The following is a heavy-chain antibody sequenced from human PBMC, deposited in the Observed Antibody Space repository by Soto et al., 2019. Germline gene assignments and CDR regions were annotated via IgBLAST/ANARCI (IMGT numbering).Heavy chain of an antibody. Sequence: VQLVESGGGVVQPGGSLRLSCAASGFTFSSYEMNWVRQAPGKGLEWVSYISAIDSTIYYADSVKGRFTISRDNAKNSLYLQMNSLRAEDTAVYYCARGPPCDYWGQGTLVTVSS. V-gene: IGHV3-48*03. J-gene: IGHJ4*02. CDR1: GFTFSSYE. CDR3: ARGPPCDY. CDR2: ISAIDSTI.